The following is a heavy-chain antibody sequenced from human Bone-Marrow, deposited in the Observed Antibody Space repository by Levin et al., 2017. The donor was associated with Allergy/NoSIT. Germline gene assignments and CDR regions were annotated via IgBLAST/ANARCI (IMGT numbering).Heavy chain of an antibody. CDR2: IYHSGST. D-gene: IGHD5-18*01. CDR3: ARGGYSYGVY. CDR1: GGSISSGGYS. V-gene: IGHV4-30-2*01. J-gene: IGHJ4*02. Sequence: PSETLSLTCAVSGGSISSGGYSWSWIRQPPGKGLEWIGYIYHSGSTYYNPSLKSRVTISVDRSKNQFSLKLSSVTAADTAVYYCARGGYSYGVYWGQGTLVTVSS.